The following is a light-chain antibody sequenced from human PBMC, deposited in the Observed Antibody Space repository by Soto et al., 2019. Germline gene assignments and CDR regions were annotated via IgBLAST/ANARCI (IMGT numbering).Light chain of an antibody. J-gene: IGKJ4*01. V-gene: IGKV1-5*01. CDR1: QSISSW. CDR2: AAS. CDR3: QQYNSYPVT. Sequence: IQMTQSPSTLSSSVGDRVPITCRASQSISSWLAWYQQKPGKAPKLLIYAASNLQSGVPSRFSGSGSGTEFTLTISSLQPDDFATYYCQQYNSYPVTFGGGTKVDI.